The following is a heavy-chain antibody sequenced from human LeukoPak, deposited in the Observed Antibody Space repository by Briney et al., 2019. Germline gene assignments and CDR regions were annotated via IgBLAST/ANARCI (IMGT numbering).Heavy chain of an antibody. Sequence: SETLSLTCAVSGYSISSGYYWGWIRQPPGKGLEWIGSIYHSGSAYYNPSLKSRLTISVDTSKNQFSLKLSSVTAADTAVYYCARQGFGKAFDYWGQGTLVTVPS. CDR1: GYSISSGYY. CDR3: ARQGFGKAFDY. CDR2: IYHSGSA. D-gene: IGHD3-10*01. V-gene: IGHV4-38-2*01. J-gene: IGHJ4*02.